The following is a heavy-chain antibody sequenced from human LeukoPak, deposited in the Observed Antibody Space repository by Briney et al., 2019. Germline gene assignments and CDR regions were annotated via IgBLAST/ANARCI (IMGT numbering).Heavy chain of an antibody. V-gene: IGHV1-2*02. CDR2: INPNSGGT. CDR1: GYTFTGYY. Sequence: GAPVKVSCKASGYTFTGYYMHWVRQAPGQGLEWMGWINPNSGGTNYAQKFQGRVTVTRDTSTRVVYMEMSSLTSEDTSVYYCATSSTGQLLMSYWGQGTLVTVSS. J-gene: IGHJ4*02. CDR3: ATSSTGQLLMSY. D-gene: IGHD4-17*01.